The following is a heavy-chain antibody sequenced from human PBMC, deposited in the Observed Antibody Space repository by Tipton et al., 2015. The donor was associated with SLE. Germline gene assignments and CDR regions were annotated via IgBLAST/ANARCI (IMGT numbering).Heavy chain of an antibody. Sequence: SLRLSCAVSGFTFSDHYMDWVRQAPGKGLEWVGRVKDKPNSYTTEYAASVKGRFAISRDDSKNSLCLQMNSLKTDDTAVYYCARCNNEWSGEFDYWGQGTLVTVSS. CDR1: GFTFSDHY. V-gene: IGHV3-72*01. J-gene: IGHJ4*02. CDR2: VKDKPNSYTT. CDR3: ARCNNEWSGEFDY. D-gene: IGHD3-3*01.